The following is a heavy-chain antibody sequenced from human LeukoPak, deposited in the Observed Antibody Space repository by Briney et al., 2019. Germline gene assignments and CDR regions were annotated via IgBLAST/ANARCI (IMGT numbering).Heavy chain of an antibody. D-gene: IGHD1-26*01. V-gene: IGHV3-48*03. CDR3: ARDYLTVGATYYFDY. CDR1: GFTFSSCE. CDR2: ISSRGSTM. J-gene: IGHJ4*02. Sequence: GGSLRLSCAASGFTFSSCEMNWVRQAPGKGLEWVSHISSRGSTMYYADSVKGRFTISRDNAKNSLYLQMNSLRAEDTAVYYCARDYLTVGATYYFDYWGQGTLVTVSS.